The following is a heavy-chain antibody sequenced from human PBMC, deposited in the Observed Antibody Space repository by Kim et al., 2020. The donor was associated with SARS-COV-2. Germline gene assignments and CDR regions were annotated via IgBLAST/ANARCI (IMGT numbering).Heavy chain of an antibody. J-gene: IGHJ6*02. V-gene: IGHV4-34*01. Sequence: SETLSLTCAVYGGSFSGYYWSWIRQPPGKGLEWIGEINHSGSTNYNPSLKSRVTISVDTSKNQFSLKLSSVTAADTAVYYCARGPRWGCSGGSCYSHYYYGMDVWGQGTTVTVSS. CDR3: ARGPRWGCSGGSCYSHYYYGMDV. CDR1: GGSFSGYY. D-gene: IGHD2-15*01. CDR2: INHSGST.